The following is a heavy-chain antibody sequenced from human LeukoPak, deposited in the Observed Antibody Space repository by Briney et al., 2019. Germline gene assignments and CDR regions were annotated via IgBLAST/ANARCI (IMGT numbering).Heavy chain of an antibody. CDR1: GFSLSPSGVG. CDR3: AHRRGDGYNPFDY. J-gene: IGHJ4*02. Sequence: GPTLVNPTQTLTLTCTFSGFSLSPSGVGVGWIRQPPGKALEWLVLIYWDDAIRYSPSLKSRLTITTNTSKNHVVLRLTKLDPVDTATYYCAHRRGDGYNPFDYWGQGTLVTVSS. V-gene: IGHV2-5*02. CDR2: IYWDDAI. D-gene: IGHD5-24*01.